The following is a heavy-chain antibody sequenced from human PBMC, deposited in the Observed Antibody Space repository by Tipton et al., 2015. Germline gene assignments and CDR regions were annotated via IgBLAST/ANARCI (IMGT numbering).Heavy chain of an antibody. Sequence: TLSLTCTVSGGSISSYYWSWIRQPPGKGLEWIGYIYYSGSTYSNPSLKGRVTISIDTSKNQSSLKLSSVTAADTAVYYCARGSAAAASEGLFDPWGQGTLVTVSS. V-gene: IGHV4-59*06. CDR2: IYYSGST. D-gene: IGHD6-13*01. J-gene: IGHJ5*02. CDR1: GGSISSYY. CDR3: ARGSAAAASEGLFDP.